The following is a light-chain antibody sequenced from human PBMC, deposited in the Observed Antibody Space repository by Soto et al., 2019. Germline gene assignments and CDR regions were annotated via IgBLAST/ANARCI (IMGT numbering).Light chain of an antibody. Sequence: DIVLTQSPESLAVSLGERATIKCKSSQIVLSSSNNKNDLAWYQQKPGQPPKLLIYWASTRESGVPDRFSGSGSGTDFTLTVSNLQAEDVAVYYCQQYYSPLWTFGQGTKVDIK. CDR3: QQYYSPLWT. CDR1: QIVLSSSNNKND. V-gene: IGKV4-1*01. CDR2: WAS. J-gene: IGKJ1*01.